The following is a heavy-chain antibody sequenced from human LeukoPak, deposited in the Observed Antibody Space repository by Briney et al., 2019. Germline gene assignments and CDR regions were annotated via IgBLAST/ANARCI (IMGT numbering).Heavy chain of an antibody. Sequence: GGSLRLSCAASGFTFDDYGMSWVRQAPGKGLEWVSYISSSSSTIYYAYSVKGRFTISRDNAKNSLYLQMNSLRAEDTAVYYCARAGSHYYYYMDVWGKGTTVTVSS. V-gene: IGHV3-48*04. CDR3: ARAGSHYYYYMDV. D-gene: IGHD2-15*01. CDR1: GFTFDDYG. J-gene: IGHJ6*03. CDR2: ISSSSSTI.